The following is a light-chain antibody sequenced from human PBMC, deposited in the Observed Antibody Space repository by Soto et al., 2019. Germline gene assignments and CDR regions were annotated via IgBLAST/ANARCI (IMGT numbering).Light chain of an antibody. Sequence: DIPMTQSPSTLSGSVGDRVTITCRASQTISSWLAWYQQKPGKAPKLLIYKASTLKSGVPDRFSGSGSGTDFTLTISSLQAEDVAVYYCQQYYSTPITFGQGTRLEIK. CDR1: QTISSW. CDR2: KAS. J-gene: IGKJ5*01. CDR3: QQYYSTPIT. V-gene: IGKV1-5*03.